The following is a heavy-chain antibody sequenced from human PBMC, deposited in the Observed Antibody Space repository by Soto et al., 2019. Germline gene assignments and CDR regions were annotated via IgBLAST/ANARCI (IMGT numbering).Heavy chain of an antibody. CDR2: IYYSGST. D-gene: IGHD2-15*01. Sequence: SETLSLTCTVSGGSISSYYWSWIRQPPGKGLEWIGYIYYSGSTNYNPSLKSRVTISVDTSKNQFSLKLSSVTAADTAVYYCVRAYTPRSSGAYGIDPLRQSTPAPVST. J-gene: IGHJ5*02. CDR1: GGSISSYY. V-gene: IGHV4-59*08. CDR3: VRAYTPRSSGAYGIDP.